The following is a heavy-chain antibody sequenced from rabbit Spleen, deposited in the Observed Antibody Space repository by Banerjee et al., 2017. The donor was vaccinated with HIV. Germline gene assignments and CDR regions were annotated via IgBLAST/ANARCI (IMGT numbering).Heavy chain of an antibody. CDR2: IYAGSSGST. Sequence: QSLEESGGCLVQPEGSLTLTCTASGFSFSSGYNMCWVRQAPGKGLEWIACIYAGSSGSTYYASWAKGRFTISKTSSTTVTLQMTSLTVADTATYFCAREVDGDYGMDLWGPGTLVTVS. J-gene: IGHJ6*01. V-gene: IGHV1S40*01. CDR1: GFSFSSGYN. D-gene: IGHD4-2*01. CDR3: AREVDGDYGMDL.